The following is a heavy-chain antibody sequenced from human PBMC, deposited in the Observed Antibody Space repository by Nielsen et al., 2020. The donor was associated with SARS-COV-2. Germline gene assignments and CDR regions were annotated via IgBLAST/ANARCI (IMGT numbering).Heavy chain of an antibody. V-gene: IGHV3-23*01. CDR3: ATERGYYGMDV. J-gene: IGHJ6*02. CDR2: ISASGGST. Sequence: GGSLRLSCAASGFTFSTSAMHWVRQTPGKGLEWVSGISASGGSTYYADFLKGRFTMSRDNSKSTLYLQMNSLRAEDTAVYYCATERGYYGMDVWGQGTTVTVSS. CDR1: GFTFSTSA. D-gene: IGHD3-10*01.